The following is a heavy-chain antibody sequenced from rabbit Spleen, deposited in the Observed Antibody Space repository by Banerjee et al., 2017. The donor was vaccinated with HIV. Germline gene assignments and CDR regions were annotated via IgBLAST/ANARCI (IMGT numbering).Heavy chain of an antibody. J-gene: IGHJ3*01. V-gene: IGHV1S45*01. CDR3: ARDLPDIIGWNFGF. D-gene: IGHD1-1*01. Sequence: EESGGGLVQPEGSLTVTCTASGFSFSGSYWICWVRQAPGKGLEWIACIDAGSDGTYYASWAKGRFTISKTSSTVDLQMTSLTATDTATYFCARDLPDIIGWNFGFWGQGTLVTVS. CDR2: IDAGSDGT. CDR1: GFSFSGSYW.